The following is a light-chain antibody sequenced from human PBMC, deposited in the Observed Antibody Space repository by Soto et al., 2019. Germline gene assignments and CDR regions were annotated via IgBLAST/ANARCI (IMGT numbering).Light chain of an antibody. J-gene: IGKJ2*01. CDR1: QSVTTY. V-gene: IGKV3-11*01. Sequence: ETVLTQSPATLSLSPGERATLSCRASQSVTTYLAWYQQKPGQAPRLLIYDVSNMATGIPARFSGSGSGTDFTLTLSSLEPEAFAVYYCQQRSNWPPGYSFGQGTKLEIK. CDR3: QQRSNWPPGYS. CDR2: DVS.